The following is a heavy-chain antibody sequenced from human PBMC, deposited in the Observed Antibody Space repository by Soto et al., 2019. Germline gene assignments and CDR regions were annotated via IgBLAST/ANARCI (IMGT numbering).Heavy chain of an antibody. J-gene: IGHJ6*02. Sequence: SETLSLTCVVSGASLSSGGYSWSWIRQPPGKGLEFIGYIYQSGSSYYNPSLKSRVTISVDTSKNQFSLKLSSVTAADTAVYYCARGIEGWYQGRYYYGMDVWGQGTTVT. D-gene: IGHD6-19*01. V-gene: IGHV4-30-2*01. CDR3: ARGIEGWYQGRYYYGMDV. CDR1: GASLSSGGYS. CDR2: IYQSGSS.